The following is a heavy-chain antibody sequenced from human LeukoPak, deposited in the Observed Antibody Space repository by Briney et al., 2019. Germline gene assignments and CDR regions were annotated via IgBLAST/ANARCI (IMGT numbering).Heavy chain of an antibody. Sequence: IPSEALSLTCTVSGGSISSSSYYWGWIRQPPGKGLEWIGRIYYNRSPYYNPSLKNQVPIPVDQSKNQFALHQTYCTAADPPVYYSARDESYYDSSGYPTWGQGTGGSVSS. D-gene: IGHD3-22*01. CDR2: IYYNRSP. J-gene: IGHJ5*02. CDR3: ARDESYYDSSGYPT. V-gene: IGHV4-39*06. CDR1: GGSISSSSYY.